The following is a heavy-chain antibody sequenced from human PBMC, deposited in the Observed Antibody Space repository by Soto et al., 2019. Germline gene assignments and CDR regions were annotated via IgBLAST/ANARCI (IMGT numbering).Heavy chain of an antibody. CDR1: GFSFRDYG. J-gene: IGHJ4*02. V-gene: IGHV3-23*01. CDR2: IIGPGDKS. D-gene: IGHD4-17*01. CDR3: AKDYDYGDSLPFDC. Sequence: EVRLLEAGGGLVQPGGSLRLSCAASGFSFRDYGMSWVRQAPGKGLEWLSAIIGPGDKSYYAASVRGRFTISRDNSKNTLYLQLRDLGAEDTAIYYCAKDYDYGDSLPFDCWGQGTLVTVSS.